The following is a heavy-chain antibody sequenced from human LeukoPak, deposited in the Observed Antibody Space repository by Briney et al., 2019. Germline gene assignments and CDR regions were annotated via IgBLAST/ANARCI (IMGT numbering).Heavy chain of an antibody. Sequence: PSETLSLTCTVSGGSISSYYWSWIRQPPGKGLEWIEYIYYSGSTNYNPSLKSRVTISVDTSKNQFSLKLSSVTAADTAVYYCARTKGGSYSIDYWGQGTLVTVSS. CDR2: IYYSGST. V-gene: IGHV4-59*01. CDR3: ARTKGGSYSIDY. D-gene: IGHD1-26*01. J-gene: IGHJ4*02. CDR1: GGSISSYY.